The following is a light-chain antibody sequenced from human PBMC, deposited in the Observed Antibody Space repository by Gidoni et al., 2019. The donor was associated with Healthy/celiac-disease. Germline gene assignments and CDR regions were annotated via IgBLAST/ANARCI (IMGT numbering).Light chain of an antibody. CDR2: DAS. CDR3: QPRSNWWT. J-gene: IGKJ1*01. CDR1: QSVSSY. Sequence: EIVLTQSPATLSLSPGERATLSCRASQSVSSYLAWYQQKPGQAPRLLIYDASNRATGLPARFSGSGSGTYFTLTISSLAPEYFAVYCRQPRSNWWTFGQGTKVEIK. V-gene: IGKV3-11*01.